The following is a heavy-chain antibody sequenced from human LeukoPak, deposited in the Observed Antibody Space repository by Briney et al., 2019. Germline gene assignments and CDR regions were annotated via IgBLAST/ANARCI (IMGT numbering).Heavy chain of an antibody. D-gene: IGHD5-18*01. CDR2: ISRSAGTT. CDR1: TPSPSTIY. V-gene: IGHV3-48*03. Sequence: GESLTPSCPPSTPSPSTIYTRCVRPAPGKGLEWVSYISRSAGTTYYADSVDGRCHISRDNANDSLYLQMNSLRAEDTSVYFRARQQQQLWYDWGQGTLVTVSS. CDR3: ARQQQQLWYD. J-gene: IGHJ4*02.